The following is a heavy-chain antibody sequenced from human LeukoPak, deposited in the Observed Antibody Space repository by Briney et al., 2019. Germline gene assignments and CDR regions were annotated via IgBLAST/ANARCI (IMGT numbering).Heavy chain of an antibody. V-gene: IGHV4-39*01. CDR2: IYYSGRT. CDR1: GGSISSSSYY. J-gene: IGHJ2*01. CDR3: ARGVTMIVVVIHDWYFDL. Sequence: PSETLSLTCTVSGGSISSSSYYWGWIRQPPGKGLEWIGNIYYSGRTYYNPSLKSRVTISVDTPKNQFSLKLSSVTAADTAVYYCARGVTMIVVVIHDWYFDLWDRGTLVTVSS. D-gene: IGHD3-22*01.